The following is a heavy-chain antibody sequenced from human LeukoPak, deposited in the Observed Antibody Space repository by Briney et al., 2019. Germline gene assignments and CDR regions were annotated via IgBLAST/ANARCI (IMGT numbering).Heavy chain of an antibody. J-gene: IGHJ4*02. V-gene: IGHV3-66*01. CDR2: IYSGGST. CDR1: SFTLNSNY. Sequence: PGGSLRLSCAAYSFTLNSNYMNCVRQAPGKGLEWVSVIYSGGSTYYADSVKGRFTISRDNTKNTLYLQMNSLRAEHKVVFYCVREVRWLAQEYYFDCWGQGTLVTVSS. D-gene: IGHD6-19*01. CDR3: VREVRWLAQEYYFDC.